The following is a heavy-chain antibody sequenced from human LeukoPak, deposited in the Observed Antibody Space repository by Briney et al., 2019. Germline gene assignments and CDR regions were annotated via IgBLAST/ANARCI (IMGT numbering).Heavy chain of an antibody. D-gene: IGHD5-12*01. Sequence: GVSLRLYCAASTFTFSSYAVRRLPQAPGQGLEWVSAISGSGGSTYYADTVKGRFTISRDNSKNTLYLQMNSLRAEDTAVYYCAKDTIVATTIGPGAFDIWGQGTMVTVSS. V-gene: IGHV3-23*01. CDR3: AKDTIVATTIGPGAFDI. CDR1: TFTFSSYA. CDR2: ISGSGGST. J-gene: IGHJ3*02.